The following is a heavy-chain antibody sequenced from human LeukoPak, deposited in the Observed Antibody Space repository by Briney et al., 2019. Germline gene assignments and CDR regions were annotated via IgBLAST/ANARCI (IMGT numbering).Heavy chain of an antibody. V-gene: IGHV3-30*18. D-gene: IGHD3-16*01. CDR2: ISYDGSNK. J-gene: IGHJ3*02. CDR3: AKDGGPDAFDI. Sequence: PGRSLRLSCAASGFTFSSYGMHWVRQAPGKGLEWVAVISYDGSNKYYADSVKGRFTISRDNSKNTLYLQMNSLRAEDTAVYYCAKDGGPDAFDIWGLGTMVTVSS. CDR1: GFTFSSYG.